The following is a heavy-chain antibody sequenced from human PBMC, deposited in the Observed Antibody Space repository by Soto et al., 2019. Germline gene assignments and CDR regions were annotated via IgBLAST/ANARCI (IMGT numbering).Heavy chain of an antibody. V-gene: IGHV3-11*01. CDR2: ISRSGNTM. CDR3: VREGRSSTSCNTGCAFDI. Sequence: GGSLRLSCAASGFTSWDYDMSWIRQAPGKGLEWVSYISRSGNTMYYGDYVKGRFTISRDNAENSVFLQMISLRAVDTAVYYCVREGRSSTSCNTGCAFDIWGQGTMVTVSS. J-gene: IGHJ3*02. CDR1: GFTSWDYD. D-gene: IGHD2-2*02.